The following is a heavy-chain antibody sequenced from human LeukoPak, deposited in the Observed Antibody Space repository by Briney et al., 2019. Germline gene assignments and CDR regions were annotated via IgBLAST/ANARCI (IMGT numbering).Heavy chain of an antibody. CDR2: IKSRSDGGTI. V-gene: IGHV3-15*01. J-gene: IGHJ4*02. CDR1: GFTLRKAW. D-gene: IGHD4-17*01. CDR3: ADLGDYGVG. Sequence: GGSLRLSWAASGFTLRKAWMSWVRQAPGKGPEWVGRIKSRSDGGTIEYAAPVKGRFSISRDDSKNTLYLQINSLNTEDTAVYYCADLGDYGVGWGQGTLVTVSS.